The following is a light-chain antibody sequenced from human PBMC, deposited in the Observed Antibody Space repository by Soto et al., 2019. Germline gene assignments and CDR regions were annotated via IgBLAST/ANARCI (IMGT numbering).Light chain of an antibody. J-gene: IGLJ1*01. V-gene: IGLV2-14*01. Sequence: QSALTQPASGSGSPGQSITISCTGTTSDVGGYNYVSWYQQHPGRAPKLMIYDVSDRPLGVSSRFSGSKSGNTASLTIAGLQAEDEADYYCSSSTASSTPWVFGTGTKVTVL. CDR1: TSDVGGYNY. CDR2: DVS. CDR3: SSSTASSTPWV.